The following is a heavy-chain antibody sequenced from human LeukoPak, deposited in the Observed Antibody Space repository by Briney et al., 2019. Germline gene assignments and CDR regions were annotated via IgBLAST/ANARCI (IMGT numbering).Heavy chain of an antibody. Sequence: PGGSLRLSCAASGFTFSSYAMHWVRQAPGKGLEWVAVISYDGSNKYYADSVKGRFTISRDNSKNTLYLQMNSLRAEDTAVYYCARGLQETLAWLKALSAFDIWGQGTMVTVSS. V-gene: IGHV3-30*04. CDR3: ARGLQETLAWLKALSAFDI. J-gene: IGHJ3*02. CDR1: GFTFSSYA. D-gene: IGHD5-24*01. CDR2: ISYDGSNK.